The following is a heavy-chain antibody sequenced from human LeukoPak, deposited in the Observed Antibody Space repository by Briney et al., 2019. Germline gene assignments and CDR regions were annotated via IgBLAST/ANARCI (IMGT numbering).Heavy chain of an antibody. CDR2: IYYSGST. D-gene: IGHD6-19*01. CDR1: GGSISSYY. CDR3: ARVDSSGWYGYYYYYMDV. V-gene: IGHV4-59*01. Sequence: PSETLSLTCTVSGGSISSYYWSWIRQPPGKGLEWIGYIYYSGSTNYNPSLKSRVTISVDTSKNQFSLKLSSVTAADTAVYYCARVDSSGWYGYYYYYMDVWGKGTTVTVSS. J-gene: IGHJ6*03.